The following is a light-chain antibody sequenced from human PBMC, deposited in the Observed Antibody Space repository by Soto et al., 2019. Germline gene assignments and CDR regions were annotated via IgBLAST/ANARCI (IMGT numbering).Light chain of an antibody. J-gene: IGKJ2*01. Sequence: DIQMTQSPSTLSASVGDRVTISCRASQSIRSWLAWYQRKPGQAPKLMIYKEPSLESGVPSRFSGRGSGTDFTLTISSLQPDDSATYYCQQYDNFLTFGQGTKLEI. CDR3: QQYDNFLT. V-gene: IGKV1-5*03. CDR2: KEP. CDR1: QSIRSW.